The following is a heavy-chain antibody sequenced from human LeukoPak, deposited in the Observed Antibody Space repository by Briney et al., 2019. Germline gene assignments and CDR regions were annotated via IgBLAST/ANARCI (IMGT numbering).Heavy chain of an antibody. D-gene: IGHD6-13*01. Sequence: SETLSLTCTVSGGSISSGSYYWSWIRQPAGKGLEWIGRIYTGGSTNYNPSLKSRVTISVDTSKNQFSLKLSSVTAADTAVYYCASGVTGYSSSWGQGTLVTVSS. CDR1: GGSISSGSYY. CDR2: IYTGGST. CDR3: ASGVTGYSSS. J-gene: IGHJ4*02. V-gene: IGHV4-61*02.